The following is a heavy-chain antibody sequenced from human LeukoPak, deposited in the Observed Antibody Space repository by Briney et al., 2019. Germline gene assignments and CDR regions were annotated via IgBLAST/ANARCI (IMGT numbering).Heavy chain of an antibody. CDR1: GGSFSGYY. Sequence: PSETLSLTCAVYGGSFSGYYWTWIRHPLGKGLEWIGEVIHSGSTNYYSCLKSRVPISVDTSKIQFSLKLSSVTAADTAVYYCARLTGYSSESWFDPWGQGTLVTVSS. D-gene: IGHD3-9*01. V-gene: IGHV4-34*12. J-gene: IGHJ5*02. CDR2: VIHSGST. CDR3: ARLTGYSSESWFDP.